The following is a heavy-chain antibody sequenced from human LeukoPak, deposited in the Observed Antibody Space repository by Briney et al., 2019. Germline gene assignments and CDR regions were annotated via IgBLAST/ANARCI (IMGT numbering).Heavy chain of an antibody. Sequence: SQTLSLTCEISGESVSSKAAAWNWIRQSPSRGLEWLGRTFYRSKRHYEYAQSVEGRISINPDTSKNQVCLQLSSVIPEDTAVYYCVRGNYNFDYWGQGTLVTVSS. V-gene: IGHV6-1*01. CDR1: GESVSSKAAA. CDR3: VRGNYNFDY. CDR2: TFYRSKRHY. D-gene: IGHD1-7*01. J-gene: IGHJ4*02.